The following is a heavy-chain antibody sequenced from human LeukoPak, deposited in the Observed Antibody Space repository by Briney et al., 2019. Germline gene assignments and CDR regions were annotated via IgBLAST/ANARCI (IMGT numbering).Heavy chain of an antibody. CDR3: AKDKIVGDGRWDFDY. D-gene: IGHD3-10*01. CDR1: GFTFDDYA. CDR2: ISWNSGSI. Sequence: GGSLRLSCAASGFTFDDYAMHWVRQAPGKGLEWVSGISWNSGSIGYADSVKGRFTISRDNSKNTVYLQMNSLRAEDTALYFCAKDKIVGDGRWDFDYWGQGTLVTVSS. V-gene: IGHV3-9*01. J-gene: IGHJ4*02.